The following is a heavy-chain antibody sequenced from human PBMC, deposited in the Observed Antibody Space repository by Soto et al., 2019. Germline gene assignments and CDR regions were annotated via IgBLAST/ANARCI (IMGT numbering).Heavy chain of an antibody. CDR1: GDSIGTTHSY. CDR3: ARHEGNGNVWPLDY. D-gene: IGHD2-8*01. V-gene: IGHV4-39*01. J-gene: IGHJ4*02. Sequence: PSETLSLTCTVSGDSIGTTHSYWAWIRQSPGKGLEWIGNIHYSGSTYYMPSLRSRVTLSVDTSKNQFSLRLTSVTAEDTAVYYCARHEGNGNVWPLDYWGQGIRVTVSS. CDR2: IHYSGST.